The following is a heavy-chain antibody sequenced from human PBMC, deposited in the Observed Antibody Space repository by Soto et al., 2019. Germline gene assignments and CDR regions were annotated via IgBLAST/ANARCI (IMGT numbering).Heavy chain of an antibody. CDR1: GYTLTELS. J-gene: IGHJ6*02. Sequence: GASVKVSCKVSGYTLTELSMHWVRQAPGKGLEWMGGFDPEDGETIYSPSFQGHVTISADKSISTAYLQWSSLKASDTAMYYCGRVMTTVVPDGYGMDVWGQGTTVTVSS. D-gene: IGHD4-17*01. CDR3: GRVMTTVVPDGYGMDV. CDR2: FDPEDGET. V-gene: IGHV1-24*01.